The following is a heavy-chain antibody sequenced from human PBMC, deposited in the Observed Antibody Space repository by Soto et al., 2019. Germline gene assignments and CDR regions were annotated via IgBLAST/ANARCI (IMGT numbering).Heavy chain of an antibody. Sequence: QVQLVESGGGVVQPGRSLRLSCAASGLTFSSYIMHWVRQAPGKGLEWVAMILHDGNNKYYADSVKGRFTISRDNSKNTLYLQMNSLTTEDTAIYYCARDDEDGSYCDLGYWGQGTLDTVSS. D-gene: IGHD3-10*01. CDR1: GLTFSSYI. V-gene: IGHV3-30-3*01. CDR2: ILHDGNNK. CDR3: ARDDEDGSYCDLGY. J-gene: IGHJ4*02.